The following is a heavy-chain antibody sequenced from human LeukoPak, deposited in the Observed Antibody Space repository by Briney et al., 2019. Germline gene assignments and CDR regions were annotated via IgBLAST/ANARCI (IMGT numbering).Heavy chain of an antibody. D-gene: IGHD5-18*01. CDR1: GYTFTGYY. Sequence: ASVKVSCKASGYTFTGYYMHWVRQAPGQGLEWMGWINPNSGGTNYAQKFQGRVTMTRNTSISTAYMELSSLRSEDTAVYYCARGSNTASIDYWGQGTLVTVSS. V-gene: IGHV1-2*02. J-gene: IGHJ4*02. CDR3: ARGSNTASIDY. CDR2: INPNSGGT.